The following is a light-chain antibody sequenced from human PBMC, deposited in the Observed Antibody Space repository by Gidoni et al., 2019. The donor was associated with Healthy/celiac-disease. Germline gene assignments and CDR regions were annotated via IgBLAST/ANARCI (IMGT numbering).Light chain of an antibody. V-gene: IGKV1-39*01. CDR2: AAS. CDR3: QQSYSTPLT. CDR1: QGISSY. Sequence: IQMTQSPSSLSASVGDRVTITCRASQGISSYLNWYQQKPGKATKLLIYAASSLQSGVPSRFSGSGSGTDFTLTISRLQPEDFATYYCQQSYSTPLTFGGGTKVEIK. J-gene: IGKJ4*01.